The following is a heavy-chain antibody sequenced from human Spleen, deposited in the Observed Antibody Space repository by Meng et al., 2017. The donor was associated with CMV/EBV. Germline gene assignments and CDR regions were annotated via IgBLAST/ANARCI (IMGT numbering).Heavy chain of an antibody. J-gene: IGHJ4*02. V-gene: IGHV3-23*01. CDR2: ISGSGGST. CDR3: AKGPRMVVVPAASDY. Sequence: GESLKISCAASGFTFSSYAMSWVRQAPGKGLEWVSAISGSGGSTYYADSVKGRFTISRDNSKNTLYLQMNSLRAEDTAVYYFAKGPRMVVVPAASDYWGQGTLVTVSS. CDR1: GFTFSSYA. D-gene: IGHD2-2*01.